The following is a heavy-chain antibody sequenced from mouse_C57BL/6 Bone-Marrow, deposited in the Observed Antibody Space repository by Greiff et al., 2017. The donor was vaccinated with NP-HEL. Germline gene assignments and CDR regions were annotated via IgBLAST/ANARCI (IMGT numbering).Heavy chain of an antibody. V-gene: IGHV1-55*01. CDR1: GYTFTSYW. Sequence: QVQLQQPGAELVKPGASVKMSCKASGYTFTSYWITWVKQRPGHGLEWIGDIYPGSGSTNYNEKFKSKATLTVDTSSSTAYMQLSSLTSEDSAVYYYARVSTQSRTLDYWGQGTSVTVSA. CDR3: ARVSTQSRTLDY. D-gene: IGHD3-1*01. CDR2: IYPGSGST. J-gene: IGHJ4*01.